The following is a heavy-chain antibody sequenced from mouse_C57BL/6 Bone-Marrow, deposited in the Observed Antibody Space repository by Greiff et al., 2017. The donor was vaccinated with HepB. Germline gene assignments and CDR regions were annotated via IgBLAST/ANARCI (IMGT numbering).Heavy chain of an antibody. CDR1: GYTFTSYW. Sequence: QVQLQQPGAELVKPGASVKLSCKASGYTFTSYWMQWVKQRPGQGLEWIGEIDPSDSYTNYNQKFKGKATLTVDTSSSTAYMQLSSLTSGDSAVYYCARGDNYYGSSYAMDYWGQGTSVTVSS. CDR2: IDPSDSYT. D-gene: IGHD1-1*01. CDR3: ARGDNYYGSSYAMDY. J-gene: IGHJ4*01. V-gene: IGHV1-50*01.